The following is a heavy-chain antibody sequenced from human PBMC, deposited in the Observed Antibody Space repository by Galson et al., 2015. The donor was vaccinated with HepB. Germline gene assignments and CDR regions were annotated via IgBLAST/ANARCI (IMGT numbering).Heavy chain of an antibody. CDR3: ACPGGGF. D-gene: IGHD3-16*01. J-gene: IGHJ4*02. CDR1: GFTFSNYA. Sequence: SLRLSCAASGFTFSNYAMHWVRQAPGKGLEWVAVISYDGSSEYYADSVKGRFTISRDNSKNTLYLQMNGLRVDDTAVYFCACPGGGFWGQGTLVSVSA. CDR2: ISYDGSSE. V-gene: IGHV3-30-3*01.